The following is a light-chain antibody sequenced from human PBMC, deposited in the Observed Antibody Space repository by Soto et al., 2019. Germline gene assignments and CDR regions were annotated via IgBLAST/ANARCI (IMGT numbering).Light chain of an antibody. Sequence: VLTQSPDTLSLSPGETATLSCRASQSFARYVAWYQQKLDQAPRLPIYDAYTRATGVAARFTGSGSATDFSLTNTSLEPEDFAVYYCQQRAKWPSTFGPGTKVE. CDR1: QSFARY. V-gene: IGKV3-11*01. J-gene: IGKJ2*02. CDR2: DAY. CDR3: QQRAKWPST.